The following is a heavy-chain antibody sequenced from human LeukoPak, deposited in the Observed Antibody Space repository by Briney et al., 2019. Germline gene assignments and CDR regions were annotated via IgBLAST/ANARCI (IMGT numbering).Heavy chain of an antibody. D-gene: IGHD5-12*01. CDR3: AREAYSGYDLGYFDY. CDR1: GFTFSSYW. CDR2: INSDGSST. V-gene: IGHV3-74*01. J-gene: IGHJ4*02. Sequence: GGSLRLSCAASGFTFSSYWMHWVRQAPGKGLVWVSRINSDGSSTSYADSVKGRFTISRDNAKNTLYLQMNSLRAEGTAVYYCAREAYSGYDLGYFDYWGQGTLVTVSS.